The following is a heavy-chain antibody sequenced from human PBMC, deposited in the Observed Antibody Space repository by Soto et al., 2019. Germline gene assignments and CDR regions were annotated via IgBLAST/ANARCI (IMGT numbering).Heavy chain of an antibody. CDR2: ISSSSFT. J-gene: IGHJ5*02. CDR1: GFIFRDYY. V-gene: IGHV3-11*05. CDR3: ARDRLEDDMRSGTFDP. Sequence: AGGSLRLSCAASGFIFRDYYMSWIRQAPGKGPEWLSYISSSSFTNYADSVKGRFTISRDNAKNSLYLQMNNLRAEDTAIYYCARDRLEDDMRSGTFDPWGQGTLVTVSS. D-gene: IGHD1-26*01.